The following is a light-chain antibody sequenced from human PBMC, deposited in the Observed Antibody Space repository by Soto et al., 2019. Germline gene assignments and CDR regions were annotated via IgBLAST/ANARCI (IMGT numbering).Light chain of an antibody. CDR2: GAS. Sequence: EIGLTQSPGTLSFSPGERATLSCRASQSVSSSFLAWYQQKPGQAPRLLIYGASSRATGIPDRFSGSGSGTDFTLTISRLEPEDFAVYYCQQYGSSRTWTFGQGTKVDIK. CDR1: QSVSSSF. J-gene: IGKJ1*01. CDR3: QQYGSSRTWT. V-gene: IGKV3-20*01.